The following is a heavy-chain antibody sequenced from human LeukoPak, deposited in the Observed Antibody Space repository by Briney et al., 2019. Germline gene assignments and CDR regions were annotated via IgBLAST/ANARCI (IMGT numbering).Heavy chain of an antibody. D-gene: IGHD3-22*01. J-gene: IGHJ3*02. CDR3: ARGPYSYDSSGAFDI. Sequence: SETLSLTCTVSGGSISSSSYYWGWIRQPPGKGLEWIGSIYYSVSTYYNPSLKSRVTISVDTSKNQFSLKLSSVTAADTAVYYCARGPYSYDSSGAFDIWGQGTMVTVSS. V-gene: IGHV4-39*07. CDR2: IYYSVST. CDR1: GGSISSSSYY.